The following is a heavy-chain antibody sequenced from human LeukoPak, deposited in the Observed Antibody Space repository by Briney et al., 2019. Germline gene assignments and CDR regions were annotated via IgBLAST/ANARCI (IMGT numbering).Heavy chain of an antibody. CDR2: ISGSGGST. CDR1: GFTVSSNY. J-gene: IGHJ4*02. D-gene: IGHD3-10*01. CDR3: ANSHYYGSGSYYMTYYFDY. V-gene: IGHV3-23*01. Sequence: QTGGSLRLSCAASGFTVSSNYMSRVRQAPGKGLEWVSAISGSGGSTYYADSVKGRFTISRDNSKNTLYLQMNSLRAEDTAVYYCANSHYYGSGSYYMTYYFDYWGQGTLVTVSS.